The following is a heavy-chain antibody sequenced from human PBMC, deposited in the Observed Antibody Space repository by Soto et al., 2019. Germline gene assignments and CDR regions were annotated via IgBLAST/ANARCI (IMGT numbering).Heavy chain of an antibody. CDR2: IRSFDYRT. V-gene: IGHV3-23*01. D-gene: IGHD6-19*01. Sequence: PVGSLRLSCTASCFAFSQYGMSWVRQAPGKGLEWVSSIRSFDYRTNYADSVKGRFTISRDNSKSTLSLQMNSLRAEDTAVYYCAKDVESGWYEAFDYWGPGTLVTVSS. CDR3: AKDVESGWYEAFDY. J-gene: IGHJ4*02. CDR1: CFAFSQYG.